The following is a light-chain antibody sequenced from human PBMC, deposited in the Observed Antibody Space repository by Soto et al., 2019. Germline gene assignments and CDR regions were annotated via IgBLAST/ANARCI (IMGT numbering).Light chain of an antibody. V-gene: IGKV3-15*01. CDR2: GAS. J-gene: IGKJ1*01. CDR1: QSVTSN. Sequence: IVMTQSSATLSVSPGERATLSCRASQSVTSNLAWYQQKPGQAPRLLIYGASTRATGIPARFSGGGSGTEFTLTIGSLQSEDFAVYYCHQYNNWPPTFGQGTKVDI. CDR3: HQYNNWPPT.